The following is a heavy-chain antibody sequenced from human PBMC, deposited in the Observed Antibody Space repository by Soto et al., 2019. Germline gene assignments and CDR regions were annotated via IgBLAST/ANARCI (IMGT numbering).Heavy chain of an antibody. CDR1: GYTLTSYG. D-gene: IGHD6-6*01. J-gene: IGHJ5*02. Sequence: GASVKVSCQASGYTLTSYGISWVRQAPGQGLEWMVWISAYNGNTNYAQKLQGRDTMTTDTSTSTAYMELRSLISDDTAVYYCARDPRSIAARPSNWFDPWGQGTLVTVSS. CDR3: ARDPRSIAARPSNWFDP. V-gene: IGHV1-18*01. CDR2: ISAYNGNT.